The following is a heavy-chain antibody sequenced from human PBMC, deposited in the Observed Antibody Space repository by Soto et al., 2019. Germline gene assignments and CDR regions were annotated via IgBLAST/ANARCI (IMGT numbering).Heavy chain of an antibody. J-gene: IGHJ4*02. D-gene: IGHD1-26*01. CDR2: IYYTGST. CDR1: GGSVRSSSYY. Sequence: SETLSLTCTVSGGSVRSSSYYWGWIRQPPGKGLEWIGTIYYTGSTSYSPSLKGRVTISVDTSKTQFSLKVSSVTATDTAVYYCAGRRAGDYYFDYWGQGTLVTVSS. CDR3: AGRRAGDYYFDY. V-gene: IGHV4-39*01.